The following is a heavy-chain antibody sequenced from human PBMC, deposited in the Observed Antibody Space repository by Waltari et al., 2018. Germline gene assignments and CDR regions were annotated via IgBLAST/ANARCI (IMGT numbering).Heavy chain of an antibody. CDR3: ARDPSDILTGSGYYFDF. CDR1: DYSIASGYF. J-gene: IGHJ4*02. Sequence: QVQLQESGPGLVKPSETLSLTCTVSDYSIASGYFWGWIRQPPGGGLEWIGSVYHSGVSYYKSSLRSRVTMSVDTSKNQFSLYLSSVTAADTAVYYCARDPSDILTGSGYYFDFWCQGALVTVSS. CDR2: VYHSGVS. D-gene: IGHD3-9*01. V-gene: IGHV4-38-2*02.